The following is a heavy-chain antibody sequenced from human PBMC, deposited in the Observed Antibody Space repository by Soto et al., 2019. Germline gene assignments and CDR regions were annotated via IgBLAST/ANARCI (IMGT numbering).Heavy chain of an antibody. CDR2: IWYDGSNK. Sequence: QVQVVESGGGVVQPGRSLRLSCTASGFTFSGHAMHWVRQPPGKGLEWVAQIWYDGSNKYYADSVKGRFTISRDNSKNTLYVQVDSLRGEDTAVYYCARDGQSLAPYALDVWGQGTSVTVSS. V-gene: IGHV3-33*01. D-gene: IGHD6-19*01. CDR1: GFTFSGHA. CDR3: ARDGQSLAPYALDV. J-gene: IGHJ6*02.